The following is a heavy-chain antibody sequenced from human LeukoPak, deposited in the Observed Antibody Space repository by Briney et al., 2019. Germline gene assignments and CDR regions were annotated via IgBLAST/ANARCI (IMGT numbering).Heavy chain of an antibody. CDR2: ISAYNGNT. Sequence: ASVKVSCKASGYTFTSYGISWVRQAPGQGLEWMGWISAYNGNTNYAQKLQGRVTTTTDTSTSTAYMELRSLRSDDTAVYYCARDGRYCSGGSCGYWGQGTLVTVSS. J-gene: IGHJ4*02. D-gene: IGHD2-15*01. V-gene: IGHV1-18*01. CDR1: GYTFTSYG. CDR3: ARDGRYCSGGSCGY.